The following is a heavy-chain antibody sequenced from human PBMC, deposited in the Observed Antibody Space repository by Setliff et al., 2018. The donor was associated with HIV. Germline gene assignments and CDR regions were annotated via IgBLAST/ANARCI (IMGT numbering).Heavy chain of an antibody. V-gene: IGHV3-30*01. J-gene: IGHJ6*02. CDR3: ARSAIGYYYYDMDV. Sequence: WGSLRLSCAASGVTFSSYAMHWVRQAPGKGLEWVAVISYDGSTKYHADPVKGRITISSDNSKNTLYLQMNSLRAEDTAVYDSARSAIGYYYYDMDVWGQGTLVTVSS. D-gene: IGHD5-18*01. CDR2: ISYDGSTK. CDR1: GVTFSSYA.